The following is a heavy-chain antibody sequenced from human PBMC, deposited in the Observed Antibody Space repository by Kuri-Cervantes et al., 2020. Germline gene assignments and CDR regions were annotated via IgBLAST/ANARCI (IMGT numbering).Heavy chain of an antibody. D-gene: IGHD5-18*01. CDR3: ARDMALQIWSEYFYYYMDV. CDR1: GYTFTSYG. CDR2: ISAYNGDT. Sequence: ASVKVSCKASGYTFTSYGISWVRQAPGQGLEWMGWISAYNGDTNYAQKLQGRVTMTTDTSTSTAYMELRSLSSDDTAVYYCARDMALQIWSEYFYYYMDVWGGGTTVTVSS. V-gene: IGHV1-18*01. J-gene: IGHJ6*03.